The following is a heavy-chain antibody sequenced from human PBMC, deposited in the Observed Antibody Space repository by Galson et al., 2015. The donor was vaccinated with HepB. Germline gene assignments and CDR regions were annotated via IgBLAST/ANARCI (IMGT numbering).Heavy chain of an antibody. D-gene: IGHD6-19*01. J-gene: IGHJ4*02. V-gene: IGHV1-3*01. Sequence: QSGAEVKKPGASVKVSCKASGYTFTSYAMHWVRQAPGQRLEWMGWINAGNGNTKYSQKFQGRVTITRDTSTSAAYMELRSLRSDDTAVYYCARLDDVYSSGWTPFDYWGQGTLVTVSS. CDR2: INAGNGNT. CDR1: GYTFTSYA. CDR3: ARLDDVYSSGWTPFDY.